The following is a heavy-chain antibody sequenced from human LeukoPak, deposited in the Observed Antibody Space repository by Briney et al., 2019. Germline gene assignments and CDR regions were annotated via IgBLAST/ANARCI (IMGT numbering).Heavy chain of an antibody. D-gene: IGHD6-19*01. CDR2: ISGSGGST. Sequence: PGGSLRLSCAAPGFTFSSYAMSWVRQAPGKGLEWVSAISGSGGSTYYADSVKGRFTISRDNSKNTLYLQMNSLRAEDTAVYYCAKFSSSGWSRSTNRWGQGTLVTVSS. CDR1: GFTFSSYA. V-gene: IGHV3-23*01. CDR3: AKFSSSGWSRSTNR. J-gene: IGHJ4*02.